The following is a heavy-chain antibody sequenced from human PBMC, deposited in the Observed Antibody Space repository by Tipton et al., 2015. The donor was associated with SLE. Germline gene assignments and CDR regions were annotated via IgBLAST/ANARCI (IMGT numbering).Heavy chain of an antibody. V-gene: IGHV4-39*07. CDR3: ARESGYDWGDFDY. Sequence: TLSLTCTVSGGSISSSSYYWGWIRQPPGKGLEWIGCIYHSGSTNYNPSLKSRVTISVDTSKNHFSLKLSSVTAADTAVYYCARESGYDWGDFDYWGQGTLVTVSS. CDR2: IYHSGST. CDR1: GGSISSSSYY. J-gene: IGHJ4*02. D-gene: IGHD5-12*01.